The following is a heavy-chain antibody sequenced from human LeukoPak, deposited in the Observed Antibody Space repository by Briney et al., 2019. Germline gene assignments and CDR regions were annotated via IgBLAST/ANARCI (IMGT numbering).Heavy chain of an antibody. D-gene: IGHD3-3*01. CDR3: ARDRRDFWTDYYYGMDV. Sequence: PSETLSLTCTVSGGSISSGGYYWSWIRQHPGKGLEWIGYIYYSGSTYYNPSLKSRVTISVDTSKNQFSLKLSSVTAADTAVYYCARDRRDFWTDYYYGMDVWGQGTTVTVSS. V-gene: IGHV4-31*03. CDR1: GGSISSGGYY. CDR2: IYYSGST. J-gene: IGHJ6*02.